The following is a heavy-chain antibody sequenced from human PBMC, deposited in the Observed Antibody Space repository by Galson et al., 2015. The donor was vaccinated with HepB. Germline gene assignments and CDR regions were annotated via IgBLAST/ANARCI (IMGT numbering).Heavy chain of an antibody. CDR3: AKDPGMATIFYFDY. J-gene: IGHJ4*02. CDR2: ISGSDST. Sequence: YLRLSCAASGFTFSSYAMSWVRQAPGKGPEWVAAISGSDSTFYGDSLKGRFTISRDSSKNTLYLMINSLRAEDTAIYYCAKDPGMATIFYFDYWGQGTLVIVSS. V-gene: IGHV3-23*02. D-gene: IGHD5-24*01. CDR1: GFTFSSYA.